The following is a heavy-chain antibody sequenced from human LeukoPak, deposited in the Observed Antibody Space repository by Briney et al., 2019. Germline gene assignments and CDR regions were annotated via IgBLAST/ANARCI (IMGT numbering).Heavy chain of an antibody. CDR1: GFTFSSYS. Sequence: GGSLRLSCAASGFTFSSYSLSWVRQAPRKGLEWVSYISSSSTTIYYADSVKGRFTISRDNAKNSLYLQMNSLRVEDTAFYYCARDGMGVIKAFDIWGQGTMVTVSS. V-gene: IGHV3-48*01. J-gene: IGHJ3*02. CDR3: ARDGMGVIKAFDI. CDR2: ISSSSTTI. D-gene: IGHD3-10*01.